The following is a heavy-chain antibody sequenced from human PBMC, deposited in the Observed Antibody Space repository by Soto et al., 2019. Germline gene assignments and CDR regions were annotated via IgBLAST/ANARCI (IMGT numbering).Heavy chain of an antibody. D-gene: IGHD2-21*01. V-gene: IGHV1-3*01. CDR1: GYTFIRYT. J-gene: IGHJ5*02. Sequence: GAAVQVCCKASGYTFIRYTMNWVRPAPGQRLEWMGWINPDNGNTKSSQKFQDRVIITRATSASTAYMDLSSLISEGTAVDYCARCIASVKLDPRGQRALVTFSS. CDR2: INPDNGNT. CDR3: ARCIASVKLDP.